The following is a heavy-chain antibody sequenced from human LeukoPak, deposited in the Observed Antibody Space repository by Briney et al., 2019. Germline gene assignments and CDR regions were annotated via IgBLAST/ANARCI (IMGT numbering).Heavy chain of an antibody. V-gene: IGHV4-39*01. Sequence: SETLSLTCTVPGGSISSSNYYWGWIRQPPGKGLEWIGSIYYSGSTYYNPSLKSRVAISVDTPKNQFSLKLSSVTAADTAVYSSASVRDSRGYHYRGAVEIWGQGTMVTVSS. J-gene: IGHJ3*02. CDR1: GGSISSSNYY. CDR2: IYYSGST. D-gene: IGHD3-22*01. CDR3: ASVRDSRGYHYRGAVEI.